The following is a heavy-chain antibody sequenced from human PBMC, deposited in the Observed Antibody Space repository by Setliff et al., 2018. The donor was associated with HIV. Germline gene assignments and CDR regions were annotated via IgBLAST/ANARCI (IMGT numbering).Heavy chain of an antibody. CDR1: GGSISSSSYY. D-gene: IGHD1-26*01. CDR2: IYTSGST. Sequence: SETLSLTCTVSGGSISSSSYYWGWIRQPAGKGLEWIGHIYTSGSTNYNPSLKSRVTISVDTSKTQFSLRLNSLTATDTALYYCARASVGATGLYAFDIWGQGTVVTVSS. J-gene: IGHJ3*02. V-gene: IGHV4-61*09. CDR3: ARASVGATGLYAFDI.